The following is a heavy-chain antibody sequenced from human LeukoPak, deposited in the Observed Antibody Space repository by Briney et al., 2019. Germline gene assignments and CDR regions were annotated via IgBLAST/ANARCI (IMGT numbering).Heavy chain of an antibody. CDR1: GGSFSGYY. J-gene: IGHJ4*02. CDR2: INHSGST. V-gene: IGHV4-34*01. Sequence: PSETLSLTCAVYGGSFSGYYWSWIRQPPGKGLEWIGEINHSGSTNYNPSLKSRVTISVDTSKNQFSLKLSSVTAADTAVYYCAKDPWGSRSFWGQGTLVIVSS. D-gene: IGHD6-6*01. CDR3: AKDPWGSRSF.